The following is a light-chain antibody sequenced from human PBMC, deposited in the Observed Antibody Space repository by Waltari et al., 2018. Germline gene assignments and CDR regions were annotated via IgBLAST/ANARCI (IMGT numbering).Light chain of an antibody. CDR3: QQHGTLPAT. Sequence: EIVLTQSPGTASLSPVERVPLSCRASQSVGSSSLAWYQQKPGQAPRLVIYRASRRATGIPERFSGSGSGTDFSLTISRLEPEDFAVYYCQQHGTLPATFGQGTKVEIK. V-gene: IGKV3-20*01. CDR2: RAS. CDR1: QSVGSSS. J-gene: IGKJ1*01.